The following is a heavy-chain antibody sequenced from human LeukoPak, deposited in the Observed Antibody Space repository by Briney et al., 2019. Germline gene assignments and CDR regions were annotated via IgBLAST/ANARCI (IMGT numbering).Heavy chain of an antibody. CDR2: INPNSGGT. CDR1: GYTFTGYY. D-gene: IGHD4-17*01. V-gene: IGHV1-2*02. Sequence: ASVKVSCKASGYTFTGYYMHWVRQAPGQGLEWMGWINPNSGGTNHAQKLQGRVTMTTDTSTSTAYMELRSLRSDDTAVYYCARDKPIYGDYLEFDYWGQGTLVTVSS. J-gene: IGHJ4*02. CDR3: ARDKPIYGDYLEFDY.